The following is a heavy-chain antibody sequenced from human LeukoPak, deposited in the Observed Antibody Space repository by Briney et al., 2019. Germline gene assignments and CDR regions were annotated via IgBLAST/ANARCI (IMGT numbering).Heavy chain of an antibody. CDR2: NSSGGNTV. V-gene: IGHV3-11*01. Sequence: SGGGLRLLYASSRYPLRQYYMSWMRQAPARGWEGICYNSSGGNTVYNTDSVKGRVIISSDNDKTSMYLQMNSITAEDTAMYFCARQTDTSTKVRHYYYNYMDVWGKGTTVTVSS. D-gene: IGHD3-10*01. CDR1: RYPLRQYY. CDR3: ARQTDTSTKVRHYYYNYMDV. J-gene: IGHJ6*03.